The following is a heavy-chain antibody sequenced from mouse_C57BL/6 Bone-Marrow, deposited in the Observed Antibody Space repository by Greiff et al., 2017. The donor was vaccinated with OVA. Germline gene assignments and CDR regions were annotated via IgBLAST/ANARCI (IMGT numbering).Heavy chain of an antibody. CDR2: IDPANGNT. J-gene: IGHJ4*01. D-gene: IGHD1-1*01. CDR1: GFNIKNTY. CDR3: AITVVADYYAMDY. V-gene: IGHV14-3*01. Sequence: VQLKQSVAELVRPGASVKLSCTASGFNIKNTYMHWVKQRPEQGLEWIGRIDPANGNTKYAPKFQGKATITADTSSNTAYLQLSSLTSEDTAIYYCAITVVADYYAMDYWGQGTSVTVSS.